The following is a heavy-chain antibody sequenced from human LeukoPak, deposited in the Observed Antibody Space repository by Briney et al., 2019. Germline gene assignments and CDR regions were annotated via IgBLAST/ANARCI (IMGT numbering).Heavy chain of an antibody. CDR3: AKERGIAVAGTSDH. Sequence: PGGSLRLSCAASGXXXXSYAMSWVRQAPXXXXXXVTAISGIGGSTYYADSVKGRFTISRDNSKTTLYLQMNSLRAEDTAVYYCAKERGIAVAGTSDHWGQGTLVTVPS. J-gene: IGHJ4*02. V-gene: IGHV3-23*01. CDR2: ISGIGGST. CDR1: GXXXXSYA. D-gene: IGHD6-19*01.